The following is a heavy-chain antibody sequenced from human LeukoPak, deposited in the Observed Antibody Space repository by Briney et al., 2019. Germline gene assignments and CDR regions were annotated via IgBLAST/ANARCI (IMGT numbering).Heavy chain of an antibody. D-gene: IGHD3-16*02. V-gene: IGHV1-18*01. Sequence: ASVKVSCKVSGYTFSSYGISWVRQAPGQGLEWMAWISAYNGNTNYEQNLQGRVTMTTDTSTNTAYMELRSLRSDDTAVYYCARQSVVTSRSPDDAFDIWGQGTMVTVSS. CDR3: ARQSVVTSRSPDDAFDI. CDR2: ISAYNGNT. J-gene: IGHJ3*02. CDR1: GYTFSSYG.